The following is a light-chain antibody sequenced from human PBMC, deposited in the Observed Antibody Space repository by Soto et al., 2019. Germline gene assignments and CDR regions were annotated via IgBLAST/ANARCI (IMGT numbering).Light chain of an antibody. V-gene: IGLV2-14*01. CDR2: EVS. CDR1: SSDIGGYHY. J-gene: IGLJ2*01. Sequence: QSALTQPASVSGSPGQSITISCTGSSSDIGGYHYVSWYQQHPGKAPKLMIYEVSSRPSGVSNRFYASKSGNTASLTISGLQAEDEADYYCSSYTSSSTYVIFGGGTKVTVL. CDR3: SSYTSSSTYVI.